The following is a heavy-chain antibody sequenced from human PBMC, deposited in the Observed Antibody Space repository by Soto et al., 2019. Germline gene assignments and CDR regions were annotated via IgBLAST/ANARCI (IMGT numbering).Heavy chain of an antibody. D-gene: IGHD2-15*01. CDR3: AKDAVVVVAATLNWFDP. V-gene: IGHV3-23*01. Sequence: LRLSCAASGFTFSSYAMSWVRRAPGKGLEWVSAISGSGGSTYYADSVKGRFTISRDNSKNTLYLQMNSLRAEDTAVYYCAKDAVVVVAATLNWFDPWGQGTLVTVSS. CDR1: GFTFSSYA. CDR2: ISGSGGST. J-gene: IGHJ5*02.